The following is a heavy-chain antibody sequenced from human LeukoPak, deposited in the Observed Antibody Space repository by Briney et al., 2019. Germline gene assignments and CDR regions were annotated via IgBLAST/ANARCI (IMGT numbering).Heavy chain of an antibody. Sequence: SETLSLTCAVSGYSISSGYYWGWIRQPPGKGLEWIGSIYHSGSAYYNPSLKSRATISVDTSKNQFSLKLSSVTAADTAVYYCARDHSGSSWDFDYWGQGTLVTVSS. CDR2: IYHSGSA. J-gene: IGHJ4*02. D-gene: IGHD1-26*01. V-gene: IGHV4-38-2*02. CDR1: GYSISSGYY. CDR3: ARDHSGSSWDFDY.